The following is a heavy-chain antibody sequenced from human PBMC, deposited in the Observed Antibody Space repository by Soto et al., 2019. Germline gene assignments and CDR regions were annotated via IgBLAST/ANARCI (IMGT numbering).Heavy chain of an antibody. CDR1: GFTFSDYA. V-gene: IGHV3-30*04. CDR2: ITYDGSNK. J-gene: IGHJ4*02. CDR3: ARDHRGY. Sequence: QVQLVESGGGVVQPGRSLRLSCAASGFTFSDYAMHWVRQAPGKGLEWVAVITYDGSNKDYADSVKGRCTISRDISKNTLYLQMNSLRADDTAVYYCARDHRGYWGQGTLVTVSS.